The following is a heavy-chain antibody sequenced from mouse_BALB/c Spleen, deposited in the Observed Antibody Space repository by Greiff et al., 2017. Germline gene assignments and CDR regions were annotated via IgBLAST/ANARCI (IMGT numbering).Heavy chain of an antibody. CDR2: ISYSGST. CDR1: GYSITSDYA. J-gene: IGHJ4*01. Sequence: DVKLQESGPGLVKPSQSLSLTCTVTGYSITSDYAWNWIRQFPGNKLEWMGYISYSGSTSYNPSLKSRISITRDTSKNQFFLQLNSVTTEDTATYYCAITFYAMDYWGQGTSVTVSS. V-gene: IGHV3-2*02. D-gene: IGHD1-1*01. CDR3: AITFYAMDY.